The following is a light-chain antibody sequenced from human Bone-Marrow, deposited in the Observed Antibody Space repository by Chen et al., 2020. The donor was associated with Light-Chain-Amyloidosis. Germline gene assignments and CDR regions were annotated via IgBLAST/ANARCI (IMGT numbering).Light chain of an antibody. J-gene: IGLJ3*02. CDR3: QSYQGSSQGV. CDR1: SGSIATNY. Sequence: NFLLTQPHSVAESPGKTVIISCTRSSGSIATNYVQWYQQRPGSSPTTVIYEDDQRPSGVPDRFSGSIDRSSNSASLTISGLKTEDEADYYCQSYQGSSQGVFGGGTKLTVL. CDR2: EDD. V-gene: IGLV6-57*01.